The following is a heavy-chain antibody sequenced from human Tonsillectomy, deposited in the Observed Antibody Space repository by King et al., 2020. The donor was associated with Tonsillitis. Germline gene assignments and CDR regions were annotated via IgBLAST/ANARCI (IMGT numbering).Heavy chain of an antibody. CDR1: GFTFSSYW. CDR2: IHSDGSST. CDR3: AREVPIYYYYMDV. D-gene: IGHD1-1*01. V-gene: IGHV3-74*01. J-gene: IGHJ6*03. Sequence: VQLVESGGGLVQPGGSLRLSCAASGFTFSSYWMHWVRQAPGKGLVWVSRIHSDGSSTSYADSVKGRFPISSDNAKNTLYLQMNSLRAEDTAVYYCAREVPIYYYYMDVWGKGTTVTVSS.